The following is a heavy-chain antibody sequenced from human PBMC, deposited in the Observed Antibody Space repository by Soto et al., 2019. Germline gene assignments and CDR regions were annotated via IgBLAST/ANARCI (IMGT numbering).Heavy chain of an antibody. CDR1: GGTFSSYA. Sequence: ASVKVSCKASGGTFSSYAISWVRQAPGQGLEWMGGIIPIFGTANYAQKFQGRVTITADESTSTAYMELSSLRSEDTAVYYCARGPEGCSSTSCELDYWGQGTLVTVYS. CDR3: ARGPEGCSSTSCELDY. CDR2: IIPIFGTA. J-gene: IGHJ4*02. V-gene: IGHV1-69*13. D-gene: IGHD2-2*01.